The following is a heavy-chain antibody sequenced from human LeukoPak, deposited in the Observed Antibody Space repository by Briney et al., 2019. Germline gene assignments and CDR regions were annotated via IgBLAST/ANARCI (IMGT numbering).Heavy chain of an antibody. Sequence: SETLSLTCTVSGDSISNYYWSWIRQPPGKGLAWIGHISYSGSTKYNPSLKSRVTISVDTSKKQFSLRLTSVTAADTAVYYCARKEWVPYYFDYWGQGTLVTVSS. V-gene: IGHV4-59*01. D-gene: IGHD3-3*01. J-gene: IGHJ4*02. CDR2: ISYSGST. CDR1: GDSISNYY. CDR3: ARKEWVPYYFDY.